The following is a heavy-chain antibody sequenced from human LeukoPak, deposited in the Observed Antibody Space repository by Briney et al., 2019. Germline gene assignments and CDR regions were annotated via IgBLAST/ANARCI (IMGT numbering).Heavy chain of an antibody. D-gene: IGHD2-2*01. Sequence: GRSLRLSCAASGFTFSSYGMHWVRQAPGKGLEWVAVISYDGSNKYYADSVKGRFTISRDNSKNTLYLQMNSLRAEDTAVYYCAKDRIVLVPAASFEVDYGMDVWGQGTTVTVSS. CDR2: ISYDGSNK. J-gene: IGHJ6*02. CDR1: GFTFSSYG. V-gene: IGHV3-30*18. CDR3: AKDRIVLVPAASFEVDYGMDV.